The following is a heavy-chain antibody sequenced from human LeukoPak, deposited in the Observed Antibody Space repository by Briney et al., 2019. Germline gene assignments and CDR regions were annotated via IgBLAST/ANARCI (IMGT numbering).Heavy chain of an antibody. J-gene: IGHJ4*02. D-gene: IGHD4-23*01. CDR1: GFTFGGYA. V-gene: IGHV3-23*01. CDR2: ISGSGGSI. CDR3: TRRGGGQDFDY. Sequence: GGSLRLSCAASGFTFGGYAMSWVRQAPGKGLEWVSAISGSGGSIYYADSVKGRFTISRDNSKNTLYLQMNSLRAEDTAVYYCTRRGGGQDFDYWGQGILVTVSS.